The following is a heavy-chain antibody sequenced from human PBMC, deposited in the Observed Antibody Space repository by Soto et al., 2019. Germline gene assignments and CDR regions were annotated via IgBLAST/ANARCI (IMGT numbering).Heavy chain of an antibody. J-gene: IGHJ6*02. D-gene: IGHD3-3*01. CDR2: ISSSSSTI. V-gene: IGHV3-48*02. Sequence: GGSLRLSCAASGFTFSSYSMNWVRQAPGKGLEWVSYISSSSSTIYYADSVKGRFTISRDNAKNSLYLQMTSLRDEDTAVYYCARFEYYDFWSGYSNYYYGMDVWGQGTTVTVSS. CDR3: ARFEYYDFWSGYSNYYYGMDV. CDR1: GFTFSSYS.